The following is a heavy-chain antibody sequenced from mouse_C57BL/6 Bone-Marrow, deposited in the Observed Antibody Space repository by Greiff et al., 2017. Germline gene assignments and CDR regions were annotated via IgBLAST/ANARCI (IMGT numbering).Heavy chain of an antibody. V-gene: IGHV5-12*01. CDR3: ARRLYHYYYAMDY. J-gene: IGHJ4*01. CDR1: GFTFSDYY. D-gene: IGHD1-3*01. Sequence: EVMLVESGGGLVQPGGSLKLSCAASGFTFSDYYMYWVRQTPEKRLEWVAYISNGGGSTYYPDTVKGRFTISRDNAKNTLYLQMSRLKSEDTAMYYCARRLYHYYYAMDYWGQGTSVTVSS. CDR2: ISNGGGST.